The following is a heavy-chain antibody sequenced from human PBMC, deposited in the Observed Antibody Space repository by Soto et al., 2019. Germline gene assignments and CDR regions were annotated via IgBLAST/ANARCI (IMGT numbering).Heavy chain of an antibody. J-gene: IGHJ6*02. CDR1: GGSISSADYY. D-gene: IGHD5-12*01. CDR3: ARAIVVTIGGMDV. Sequence: SETLSLTCTVSGGSISSADYYWSWVRQPPGKGLEWIGYIYYSGSTFFNPSLKSRVTISKDTSRNQFSLRLNSVTAADTAVYYCARAIVVTIGGMDVWGQGTTVTVS. CDR2: IYYSGST. V-gene: IGHV4-30-4*01.